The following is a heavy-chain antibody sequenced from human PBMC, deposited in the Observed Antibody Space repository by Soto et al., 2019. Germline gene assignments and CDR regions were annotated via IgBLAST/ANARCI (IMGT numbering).Heavy chain of an antibody. J-gene: IGHJ6*02. CDR1: GGSISSADYY. D-gene: IGHD5-12*01. CDR3: ARAIVVTIGGMDV. Sequence: SETLSLTCTVSGGSISSADYYWSWVRQPPGKGLEWIGYIYYSGSTFFNPSLKSRVTISKDTSRNQFSLRLNSVTAADTAVYYCARAIVVTIGGMDVWGQGTTVTVS. CDR2: IYYSGST. V-gene: IGHV4-30-4*01.